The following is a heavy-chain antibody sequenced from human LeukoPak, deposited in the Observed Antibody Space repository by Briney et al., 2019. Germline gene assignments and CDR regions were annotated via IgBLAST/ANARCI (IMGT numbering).Heavy chain of an antibody. J-gene: IGHJ4*02. D-gene: IGHD3-22*01. CDR2: ISSSSSYI. Sequence: TGGSLRLSCAASGFTFSSYSMNWVRQAPGKGLEWVSSISSSSSYIYYADSVKGRFTISRDNAKNSLYLQMNSLRAEDTAVYYCARDGGNYYDSSGIYRFDYWGQGTLVTVSS. V-gene: IGHV3-21*01. CDR1: GFTFSSYS. CDR3: ARDGGNYYDSSGIYRFDY.